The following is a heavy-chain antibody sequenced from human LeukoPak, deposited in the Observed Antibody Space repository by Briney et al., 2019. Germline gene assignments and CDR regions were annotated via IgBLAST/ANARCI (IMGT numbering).Heavy chain of an antibody. Sequence: KPSETLSLTCTVSDGSISSYHWSWIRQSAGKGLEWIGRIYSSGSTNYNPSLKSRVTMSVDTSKNQFSLKLGSVTAADTAVYYCARGLKYSGTYGWFDPWGQGALVTVSS. CDR1: DGSISSYH. D-gene: IGHD1-26*01. CDR2: IYSSGST. V-gene: IGHV4-4*07. J-gene: IGHJ5*02. CDR3: ARGLKYSGTYGWFDP.